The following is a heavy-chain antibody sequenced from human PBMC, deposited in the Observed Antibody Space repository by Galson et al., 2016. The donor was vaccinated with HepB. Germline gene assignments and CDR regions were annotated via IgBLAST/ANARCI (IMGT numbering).Heavy chain of an antibody. Sequence: QSGAEVKKPGESLKISCKGSGYSFTNYWIGWVRQMPGKGLEWMGIFYPGDSDSRYSPSFQGQVTISADKSISTAYLQWNSLRASDTAIYYCERLPDCSTTVCFGVPGRSCGYWGQGTLVSVPA. V-gene: IGHV5-51*01. CDR1: GYSFTNYW. D-gene: IGHD2-2*01. CDR2: FYPGDSDS. CDR3: ERLPDCSTTVCFGVPGRSCGY. J-gene: IGHJ4*02.